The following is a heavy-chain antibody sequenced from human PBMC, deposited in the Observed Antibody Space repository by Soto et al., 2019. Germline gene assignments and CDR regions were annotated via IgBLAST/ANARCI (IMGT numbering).Heavy chain of an antibody. V-gene: IGHV1-69*13. CDR2: IIPIFGKP. J-gene: IGHJ5*02. CDR3: ARGVGSGTYYNQYNWFDP. Sequence: VKVSCKAPGGSFSTYAISWVRQAPGQGLERMGGIIPIFGKPDYGQKFQGRVTITADESTSTAYMEMRSLRSDDTAVYYCARGVGSGTYYNQYNWFDPWGQGTLVTVSS. CDR1: GGSFSTYA. D-gene: IGHD3-10*01.